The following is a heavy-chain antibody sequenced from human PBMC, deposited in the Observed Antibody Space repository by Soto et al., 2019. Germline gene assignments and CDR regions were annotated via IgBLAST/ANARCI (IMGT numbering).Heavy chain of an antibody. J-gene: IGHJ4*02. D-gene: IGHD2-2*01. Sequence: QVTLKESGPVLVQPTETLTLTCTVSGFSLSNVRMGVSWIRQPPGKAPQWLAHSFSNDEKSISTSLKSRLTIAKDTSESQVVLTLTNMDPADTATYYCTRFRAEMSLSIEFYVDVWGQGTLVTVSS. V-gene: IGHV2-26*01. CDR2: SFSNDEK. CDR1: GFSLSNVRMG. CDR3: TRFRAEMSLSIEFYVDV.